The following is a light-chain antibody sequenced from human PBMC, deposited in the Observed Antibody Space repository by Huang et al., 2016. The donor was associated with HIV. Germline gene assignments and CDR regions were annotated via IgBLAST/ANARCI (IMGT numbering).Light chain of an antibody. CDR2: AAS. CDR1: QDITND. Sequence: AIQLTQSPSSLSASVGDRVTITCRASQDITNDLGWYQQKPGKAPKLLITAASTLRSGVQSRFSGSGSGTDFTLTSSSLQPEDFATYFCLQDFNYPRTFGQGTRVEIK. J-gene: IGKJ1*01. CDR3: LQDFNYPRT. V-gene: IGKV1-6*02.